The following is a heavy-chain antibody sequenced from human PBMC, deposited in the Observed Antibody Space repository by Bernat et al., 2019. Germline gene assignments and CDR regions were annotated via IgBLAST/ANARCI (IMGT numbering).Heavy chain of an antibody. J-gene: IGHJ4*02. Sequence: EVQLVDSGGGVVQPGGSLRLSCAASGFTFDDYAIHWVRQAPGKGLEWVSLISGDGGSTYYADSVKGRFTISRDNSKNSLYLQMNSLRTEDTALYYCAKDIGITVTGTTRFDYWGQGTLVTVSS. CDR2: ISGDGGST. V-gene: IGHV3-43*02. CDR3: AKDIGITVTGTTRFDY. CDR1: GFTFDDYA. D-gene: IGHD6-19*01.